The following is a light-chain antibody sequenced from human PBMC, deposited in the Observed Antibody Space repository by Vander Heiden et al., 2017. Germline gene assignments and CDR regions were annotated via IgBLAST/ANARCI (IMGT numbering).Light chain of an antibody. J-gene: IGLJ1*01. V-gene: IGLV4-69*01. Sequence: QLVHPQSPPASASLRASVTLTCTLSSGNSSYASASHQQQRAKGTRYLMKLNSDGRHTKGARIPDPFSDSSSGAERCLTISSLQSDDKADYYTQTWDTGIQVFGAGTKVTVL. CDR1: SGNSSYA. CDR2: LNSDGRH. CDR3: QTWDTGIQV.